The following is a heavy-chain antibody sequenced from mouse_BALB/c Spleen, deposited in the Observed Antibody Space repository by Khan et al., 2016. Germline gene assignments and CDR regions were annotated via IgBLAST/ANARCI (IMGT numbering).Heavy chain of an antibody. V-gene: IGHV2-6-7*01. CDR2: IWGDGST. CDR1: GFSLTGYG. J-gene: IGHJ3*01. CDR3: ARGQSTMITRAWFAY. Sequence: VQLVESGPGLVAPSQSLSITCTVSGFSLTGYGVNWVRQPPGKGLEWLGMIWGDGSTDYNSALKSRLSISKDNSKSQVFLKMNSLQTDDTARYYCARGQSTMITRAWFAYWGQGTLVTVSA. D-gene: IGHD2-4*01.